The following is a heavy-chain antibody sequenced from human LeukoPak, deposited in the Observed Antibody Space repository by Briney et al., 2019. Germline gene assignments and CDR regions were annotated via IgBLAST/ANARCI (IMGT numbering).Heavy chain of an antibody. J-gene: IGHJ4*02. V-gene: IGHV1-69*04. CDR1: GGTFSSYA. Sequence: ASVTVSCKASGGTFSSYASSWVRQAPGQGLEWMGRIIPILGIANYAQTFRGEVTITAEKFTSPAYIELSILGSENTACYSAARNYGRNEDYWGQGTLVTVSS. CDR2: IIPILGIA. CDR3: ARNYGRNEDY. D-gene: IGHD3-10*01.